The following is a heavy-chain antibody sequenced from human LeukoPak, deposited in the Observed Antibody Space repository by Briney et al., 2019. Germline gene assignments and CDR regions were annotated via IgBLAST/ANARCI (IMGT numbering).Heavy chain of an antibody. D-gene: IGHD3-3*01. Sequence: PGGSLRLSCAATGFTFSGSAMHWVRQASGKGLERVGRIRSKANSYATAYAASVKGRFTISRDDSKNTAYLQMNSLKTEDTAVYYCARYDFNKFFDYWGQGTLVTVSS. CDR1: GFTFSGSA. CDR2: IRSKANSYAT. V-gene: IGHV3-73*01. J-gene: IGHJ4*02. CDR3: ARYDFNKFFDY.